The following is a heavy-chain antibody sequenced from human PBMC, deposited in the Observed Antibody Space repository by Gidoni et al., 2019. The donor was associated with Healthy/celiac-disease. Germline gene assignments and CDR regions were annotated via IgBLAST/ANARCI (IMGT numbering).Heavy chain of an antibody. CDR2: INHSGST. D-gene: IGHD1-26*01. CDR3: ARGRKIVGAMGGSPLCYFDY. CDR1: GGSFSGYY. V-gene: IGHV4-34*01. Sequence: QVQLQQWGAGLLKPSETLSLTCAVYGGSFSGYYWSWIRQPPGKGLEWIGEINHSGSTNYNPSLKSRVTISVDTSKNQFSLKLSSVTAADTAVYYCARGRKIVGAMGGSPLCYFDYWGQGTLVTVSS. J-gene: IGHJ4*02.